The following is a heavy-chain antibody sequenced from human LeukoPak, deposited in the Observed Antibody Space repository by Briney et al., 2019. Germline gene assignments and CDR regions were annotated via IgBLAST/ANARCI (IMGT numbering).Heavy chain of an antibody. V-gene: IGHV1-18*01. CDR2: ISAYNGNT. J-gene: IGHJ4*02. D-gene: IGHD2-21*02. Sequence: ASVKVSSKASGYTFTSYGISWVRQAPGQGLEWMGWISAYNGNTNYAQKLQGRVTMTTDTSTSTAYMELRSLRSDDPAVYYCARESLAYCGGGWALEEKDYWGQGTLVNVSS. CDR3: ARESLAYCGGGWALEEKDY. CDR1: GYTFTSYG.